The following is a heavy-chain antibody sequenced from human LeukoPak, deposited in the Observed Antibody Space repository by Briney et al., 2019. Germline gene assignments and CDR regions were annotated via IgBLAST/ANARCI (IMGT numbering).Heavy chain of an antibody. J-gene: IGHJ4*02. Sequence: SENLSLTCAVYGGSFSGYYWSWIRQPPGKGLEWIGEINHSGSTNYNPSLKSRVTISVDTSKNQFSLKLSSVTAADTAVYFCARVGTVKIFDDWGQGTLVTVSS. CDR2: INHSGST. CDR3: ARVGTVKIFDD. CDR1: GGSFSGYY. D-gene: IGHD4-17*01. V-gene: IGHV4-34*01.